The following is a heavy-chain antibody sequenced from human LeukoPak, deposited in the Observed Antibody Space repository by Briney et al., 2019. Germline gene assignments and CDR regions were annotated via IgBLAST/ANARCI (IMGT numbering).Heavy chain of an antibody. D-gene: IGHD6-13*01. CDR1: GFTFSNYA. Sequence: GGSLRLSCAASGFTFSNYAMTWVRQAPGKGLEWVSAINAIGRSTYYADSVKGRFTISRDNVKNSLYLQMNSLRAEDTAVYYCARVTSGITGGTYYYYYMDVWGKGTTVTVSS. V-gene: IGHV3-23*01. CDR3: ARVTSGITGGTYYYYYMDV. CDR2: INAIGRST. J-gene: IGHJ6*03.